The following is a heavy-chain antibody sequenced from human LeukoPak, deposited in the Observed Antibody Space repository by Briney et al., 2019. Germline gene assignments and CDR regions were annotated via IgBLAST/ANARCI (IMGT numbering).Heavy chain of an antibody. J-gene: IGHJ6*02. CDR2: ISPSSTTI. V-gene: IGHV3-48*02. CDR3: ATVHCSGGSCYAGSYYGMDV. CDR1: GFSLSSYE. D-gene: IGHD2-15*01. Sequence: PGGSLRLSCAASGFSLSSYEMNWVRQAPGKGLEWVSYISPSSTTIYYADSVKGRFTISRDNAKNSLYLQMNSLRDEDTAVYYCATVHCSGGSCYAGSYYGMDVWGQGTTVTVSS.